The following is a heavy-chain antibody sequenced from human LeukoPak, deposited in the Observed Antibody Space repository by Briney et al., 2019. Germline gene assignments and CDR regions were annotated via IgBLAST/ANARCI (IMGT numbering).Heavy chain of an antibody. CDR2: IDPNNGAT. CDR1: GYTFTSNY. CDR3: ARDLKDDGFGAEGSLDF. D-gene: IGHD3-10*01. Sequence: ASVKVSCTALGYTFTSNYVIWVRQAPGQGPEWVGWIDPNNGATYYAQQFQGRVTMARDTSSTTVYMEPDSLTSDDTAVYYCARDLKDDGFGAEGSLDFWGQGTLVTVSS. V-gene: IGHV1-2*02. J-gene: IGHJ4*02.